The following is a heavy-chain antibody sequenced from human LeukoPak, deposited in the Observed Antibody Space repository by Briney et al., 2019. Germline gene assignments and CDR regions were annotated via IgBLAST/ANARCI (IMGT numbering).Heavy chain of an antibody. D-gene: IGHD1-1*01. Sequence: GGSLRLSCAASGFTFSSYAMHWVRQAPGKGLEWVAVISYDGSNKYYADSVKGRFTISRDNSKNTLYLQMNSLRAEDTAVYYCARVTNWNDNWFDPWGQGTLVTVSS. CDR1: GFTFSSYA. CDR3: ARVTNWNDNWFDP. J-gene: IGHJ5*02. CDR2: ISYDGSNK. V-gene: IGHV3-30-3*01.